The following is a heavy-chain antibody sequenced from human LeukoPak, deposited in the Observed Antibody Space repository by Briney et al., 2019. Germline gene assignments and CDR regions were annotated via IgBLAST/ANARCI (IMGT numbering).Heavy chain of an antibody. D-gene: IGHD3-10*01. J-gene: IGHJ4*02. Sequence: QTGGSLRLSCAASGFAFDDYDMHWVRQAPGKGLEWVSGISWNSGPIGYADSVKGRFTISRDNAKNSLYLQMNSLRAEDTAVYYCARAYYGSGSQALYYWGQGTLVTVSS. CDR1: GFAFDDYD. CDR3: ARAYYGSGSQALYY. V-gene: IGHV3-9*01. CDR2: ISWNSGPI.